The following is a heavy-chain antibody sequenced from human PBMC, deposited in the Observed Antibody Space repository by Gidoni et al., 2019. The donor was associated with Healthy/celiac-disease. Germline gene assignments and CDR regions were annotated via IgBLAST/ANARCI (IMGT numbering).Heavy chain of an antibody. CDR3: AHSRSAKCFDD. V-gene: IGHV2-5*02. CDR1: GFSLSTSGVG. D-gene: IGHD5-18*01. J-gene: IGHJ4*02. Sequence: QLTLTASGPTLVKPTQTLPLTSTFSGFSLSTSGVGVGWIRQPPGKALAWLALIYWDDDNRYSPSLKSRLTITKDTSKNQVVLTMTNRDPVDTATYYCAHSRSAKCFDDWGQGTLVTVSS. CDR2: IYWDDDN.